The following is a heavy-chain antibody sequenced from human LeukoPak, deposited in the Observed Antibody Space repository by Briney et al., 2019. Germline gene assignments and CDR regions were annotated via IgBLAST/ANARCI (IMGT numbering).Heavy chain of an antibody. V-gene: IGHV4-38-2*01. CDR3: TRRGGSYYFDY. J-gene: IGHJ4*02. D-gene: IGHD1-26*01. CDR1: GYSISSGYY. CDR2: IYHSGST. Sequence: SETLSLTCAVSGYSISSGYYWGWIRQPPGKGLEWIGSIYHSGSTYYNPSLKSRTTISVDTSQNQFSLKLSSVTAADTAVYHCTRRGGSYYFDYWGQGTLVTVSS.